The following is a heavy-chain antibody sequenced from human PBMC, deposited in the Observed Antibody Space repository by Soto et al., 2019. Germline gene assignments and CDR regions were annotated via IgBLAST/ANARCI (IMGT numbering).Heavy chain of an antibody. J-gene: IGHJ4*02. CDR2: IGTAGDT. CDR1: GFTFSSYD. D-gene: IGHD3-16*02. Sequence: GSLRLSCAASGFTFSSYDMHWVRQATGKGLEWVSAIGTAGDTYYPGSVKGRFTISRENAKNSLYLQMNSLRAGDTAVYYCARGRIMITFGGVIVKSIFDYWGQGTLVTVSS. CDR3: ARGRIMITFGGVIVKSIFDY. V-gene: IGHV3-13*01.